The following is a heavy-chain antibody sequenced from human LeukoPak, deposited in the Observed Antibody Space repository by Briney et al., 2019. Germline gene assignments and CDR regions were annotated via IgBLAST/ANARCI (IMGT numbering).Heavy chain of an antibody. J-gene: IGHJ4*02. D-gene: IGHD6-13*01. V-gene: IGHV3-23*01. Sequence: GGSLRLSCAASGFTFSTYAMSWVRQIPGKGLEWVSAISGSDDGTYYADSVKGRFTISRDNSKNTLYLQMNSLRAEDTAVYYCARDPQYSSTSYYFDYWGQGTLVTVSS. CDR1: GFTFSTYA. CDR3: ARDPQYSSTSYYFDY. CDR2: ISGSDDGT.